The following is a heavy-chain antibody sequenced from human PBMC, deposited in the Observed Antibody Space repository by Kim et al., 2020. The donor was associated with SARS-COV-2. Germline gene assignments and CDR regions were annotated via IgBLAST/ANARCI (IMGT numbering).Heavy chain of an antibody. V-gene: IGHV5-51*01. CDR3: ARRYSDRNGSGHFDY. CDR1: GYRFTNYW. CDR2: IYPDDSDT. D-gene: IGHD3-22*01. J-gene: IGHJ4*02. Sequence: GESLQISCKGSGYRFTNYWIGWVRQMPGKGLEWMGIIYPDDSDTRYSPSFQGQVTISADKSITTAYLQWSSLKASDTAMYYCARRYSDRNGSGHFDYWGQGALVTVSS.